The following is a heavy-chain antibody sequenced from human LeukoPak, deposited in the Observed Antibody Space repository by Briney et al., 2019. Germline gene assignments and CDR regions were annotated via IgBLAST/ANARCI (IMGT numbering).Heavy chain of an antibody. CDR1: GGSISSYY. CDR3: ARQVTEYSSLEGWFDP. V-gene: IGHV4-59*01. D-gene: IGHD6-6*01. J-gene: IGHJ5*02. CDR2: IYYSGST. Sequence: PSETLSLTCIVSGGSISSYYWSWLRQPPGKGLEWIGYIYYSGSTNYNPSLKSRVTISVDTSKNQFSLKLSSVTAADTAVYYCARQVTEYSSLEGWFDPWGQGTLVTVSS.